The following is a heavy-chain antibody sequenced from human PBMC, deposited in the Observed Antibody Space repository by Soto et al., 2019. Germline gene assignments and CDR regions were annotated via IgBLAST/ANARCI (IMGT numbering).Heavy chain of an antibody. J-gene: IGHJ4*02. D-gene: IGHD5-18*01. Sequence: EVQLVESGGGLVQPGRSLRLSCAASGFTFDDYAMHWVRQAPGKGLEWVSGISWNSGSIGYADSVKGRFTISRDNAKNSLYLQMNSLRAEDTALYYCAKDRGYSYGYVDYWGQGTLVTVSS. CDR3: AKDRGYSYGYVDY. CDR2: ISWNSGSI. CDR1: GFTFDDYA. V-gene: IGHV3-9*01.